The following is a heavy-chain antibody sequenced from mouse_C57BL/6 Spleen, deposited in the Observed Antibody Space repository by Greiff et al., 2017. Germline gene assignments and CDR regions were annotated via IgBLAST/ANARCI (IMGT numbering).Heavy chain of an antibody. D-gene: IGHD1-1*01. Sequence: EVQLQQSGGGLVQPGGSLSLSCAASGFTFTDYYMSWVRQPPGKALEWLGFIRNKANGYTTEYSASVKGRFTISRDNSQSILYLQMNALRAEDSATYYCARPAHGSSPFAYWGQGTLVTVSA. V-gene: IGHV7-3*01. J-gene: IGHJ3*01. CDR1: GFTFTDYY. CDR3: ARPAHGSSPFAY. CDR2: IRNKANGYTT.